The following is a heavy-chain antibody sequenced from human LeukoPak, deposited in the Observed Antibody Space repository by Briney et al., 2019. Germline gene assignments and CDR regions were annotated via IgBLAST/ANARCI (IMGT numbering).Heavy chain of an antibody. Sequence: ASVKVSCKASGYTFTGYYMHWVRQAPGQGLEWMGWINPNSGGTNYAQKFQGRVTMTRDTSISTAYMELSRLRSDDTAVYYCAREGGSNHGDYDAFDIWGQGTMVTVSS. D-gene: IGHD4-17*01. CDR2: INPNSGGT. CDR3: AREGGSNHGDYDAFDI. CDR1: GYTFTGYY. J-gene: IGHJ3*02. V-gene: IGHV1-2*02.